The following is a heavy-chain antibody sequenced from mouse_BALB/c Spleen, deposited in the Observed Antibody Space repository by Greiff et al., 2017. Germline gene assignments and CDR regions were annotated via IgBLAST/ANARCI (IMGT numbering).Heavy chain of an antibody. J-gene: IGHJ4*01. CDR2: INPYNDGT. D-gene: IGHD2-4*01. CDR1: GYTFTSYV. CDR3: ARWGMITSMDY. V-gene: IGHV1-14*01. Sequence: EVKLQQSGPELVKPGASVKMSCKASGYTFTSYVMHWVKQKPGQGLEWIGYINPYNDGTKYNEKFKGKATLTSDKSSSTAYMELSSLTSEDSAVYYCARWGMITSMDYWGQGTSVTVSS.